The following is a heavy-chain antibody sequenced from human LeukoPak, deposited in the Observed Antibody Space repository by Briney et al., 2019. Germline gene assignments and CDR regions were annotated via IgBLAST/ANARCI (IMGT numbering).Heavy chain of an antibody. J-gene: IGHJ4*02. V-gene: IGHV3-23*01. Sequence: GGSLRLSCAVSGFAFSSYAVSWVRQAPGKGLEWVPAISGTGDSTYSADSVKGRFTISRDNSKNTLYLQMNSLRVEDTAVYYCAKAPDYWGQGTLVTVSS. CDR3: AKAPDY. CDR2: ISGTGDST. CDR1: GFAFSSYA.